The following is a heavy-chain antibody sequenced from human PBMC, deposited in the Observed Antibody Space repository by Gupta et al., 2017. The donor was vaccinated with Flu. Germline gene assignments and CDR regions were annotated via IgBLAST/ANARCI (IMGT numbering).Heavy chain of an antibody. CDR3: ARWVGSASLFIYFDY. CDR1: GFTFDDHA. V-gene: IGHV3-9*01. CDR2: ITWNSDRV. Sequence: EVQLVESGGGLVQPGRSLRLSCAASGFTFDDHAMHWVRQPPGKGLEWVSGITWNSDRVHYADSVKGRFTISRDNAKNSLSLQMNSLRPEDTAFYYCARWVGSASLFIYFDYWGQVNMVTVS. J-gene: IGHJ4*02. D-gene: IGHD6-6*01.